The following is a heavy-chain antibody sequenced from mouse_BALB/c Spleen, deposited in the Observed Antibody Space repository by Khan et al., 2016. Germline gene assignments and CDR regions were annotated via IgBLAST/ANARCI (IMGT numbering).Heavy chain of an antibody. V-gene: IGHV10-1*02. D-gene: IGHD1-1*01. CDR1: GFTFKTYA. J-gene: IGHJ4*01. CDR3: VRDAYYPYALDY. CDR2: IRSKSNNFAT. Sequence: EVQLVESGGGLVQPKGSLKLSCAASGFTFKTYAMNWVRQAPGKGLEWIARIRSKSNNFATYYADSVKDRFPISSDDSQNMLSLQMNTLQTEDTAMYYCVRDAYYPYALDYLSQGTTVTVSS.